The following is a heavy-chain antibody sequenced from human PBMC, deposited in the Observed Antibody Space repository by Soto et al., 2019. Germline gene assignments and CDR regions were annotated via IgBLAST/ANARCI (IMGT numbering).Heavy chain of an antibody. CDR3: ARLQAAAGDNALTFDY. V-gene: IGHV5-51*01. CDR1: GYIFTDQY. CDR2: ICPGYSNI. D-gene: IGHD6-13*01. Sequence: GDTLTISCKGSGYIFTDQYIVSERPTAEKGLEWVGIICPGYSNIIYSQSFQGHVTISADKSISTAYLQWSSLKASDTAMYYCARLQAAAGDNALTFDYWGQGTLVTVSS. J-gene: IGHJ4*02.